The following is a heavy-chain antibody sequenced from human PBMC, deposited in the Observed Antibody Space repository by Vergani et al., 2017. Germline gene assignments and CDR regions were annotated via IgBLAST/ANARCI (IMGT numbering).Heavy chain of an antibody. CDR2: ISVSGRSI. J-gene: IGHJ4*02. V-gene: IGHV3-23*04. CDR1: GFNFNNYV. D-gene: IGHD3-3*01. CDR3: AKQGGYDFWSGQYYFDF. Sequence: EVQLVESGGALIQPGGSLRLSCAASGFNFNNYVITWIRQATGRGLEWGSGISVSGRSIYYADSVKGRFTISRDNSKNTLSLQMNSLRAADTAVYYCAKQGGYDFWSGQYYFDFWGQGTLVTVSS.